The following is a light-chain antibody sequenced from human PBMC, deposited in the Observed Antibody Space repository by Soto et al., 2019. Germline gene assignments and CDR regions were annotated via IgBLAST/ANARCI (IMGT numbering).Light chain of an antibody. J-gene: IGLJ1*01. V-gene: IGLV2-14*01. CDR2: DVS. CDR3: SSYTSSRTYV. CDR1: SSDVGAYSY. Sequence: QFVLTQPASVSGSPGQSITISCTGTSSDVGAYSYVSWYQQHPGKAPKLIIYDVSDRPSGISNRFSGSKSDNTASLTISGLQAEDEAEYYCSSYTSSRTYVFGTGTKLTVL.